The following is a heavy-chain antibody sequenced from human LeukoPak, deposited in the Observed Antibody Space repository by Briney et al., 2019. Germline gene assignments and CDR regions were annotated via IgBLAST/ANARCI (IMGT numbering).Heavy chain of an antibody. CDR1: GFTFSSYS. CDR3: ASSHDSSGND. J-gene: IGHJ4*02. V-gene: IGHV3-7*03. CDR2: IHKDGRVM. Sequence: TGGSLRLSCAASGFTFSSYSMNWVRQAPGKGLEWVGNIHKDGRVMFYAASVKGRFTISRDNAKNSLYLDMNSLRDEDTAIYYCASSHDSSGNDWGQGTLVTVTS. D-gene: IGHD3-22*01.